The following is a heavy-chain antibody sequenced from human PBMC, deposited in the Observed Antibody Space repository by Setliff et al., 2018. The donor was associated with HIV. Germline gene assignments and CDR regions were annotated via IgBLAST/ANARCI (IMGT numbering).Heavy chain of an antibody. CDR1: GGSISSSSYY. Sequence: PSETLSLTCTVSGGSISSSSYYWGWIRQPPGKGLEWIGSIYCSGSTYYNPSLKSRVTISVDTSKNQFSLKLSSVTAADTAVYYCARRQQLWLLYAFDIWGQGTMVTVSS. D-gene: IGHD5-18*01. J-gene: IGHJ3*02. CDR2: IYCSGST. CDR3: ARRQQLWLLYAFDI. V-gene: IGHV4-39*01.